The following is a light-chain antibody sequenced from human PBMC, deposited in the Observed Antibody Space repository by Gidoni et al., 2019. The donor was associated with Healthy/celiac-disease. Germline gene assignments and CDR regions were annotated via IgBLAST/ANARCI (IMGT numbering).Light chain of an antibody. Sequence: SYERTQPSSVSVSPGQTARITCSGDVLAKKYARWFQQKPGQAPVLVIYKDSERPSGIPERFSGSSSGTTVTLTISGAQVEDEADYYCYSAADNIVVFGGGTKLTVL. CDR2: KDS. V-gene: IGLV3-27*01. CDR3: YSAADNIVV. CDR1: VLAKKY. J-gene: IGLJ2*01.